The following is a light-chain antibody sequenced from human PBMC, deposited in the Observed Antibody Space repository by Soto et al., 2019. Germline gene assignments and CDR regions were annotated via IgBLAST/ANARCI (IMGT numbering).Light chain of an antibody. V-gene: IGKV3-15*01. Sequence: EILMTQSPASLSVSSGERATLSCRASQSVSSDLAWYQHHPGQAPRLLIYGASTRVTGTPPRFSGSGSGTEFTLTITSLQAEVFAVYYCQHYHGWPFTFGQGTKLEMK. J-gene: IGKJ2*01. CDR1: QSVSSD. CDR3: QHYHGWPFT. CDR2: GAS.